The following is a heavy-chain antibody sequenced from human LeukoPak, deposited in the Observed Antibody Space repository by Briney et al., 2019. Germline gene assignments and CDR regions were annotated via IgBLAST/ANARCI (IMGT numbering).Heavy chain of an antibody. Sequence: GGSLRLSCAASGFTFRDYHMNWSRQAPGKGLEWVSYISPGGDATYFADSVRGRFTISRDNAKNSLYLQMNSLTAEDAAVHYCADGLDIAVAGPGGYFDYWGQGTLVTVSS. D-gene: IGHD6-19*01. J-gene: IGHJ4*02. V-gene: IGHV3-11*01. CDR2: ISPGGDAT. CDR3: ADGLDIAVAGPGGYFDY. CDR1: GFTFRDYH.